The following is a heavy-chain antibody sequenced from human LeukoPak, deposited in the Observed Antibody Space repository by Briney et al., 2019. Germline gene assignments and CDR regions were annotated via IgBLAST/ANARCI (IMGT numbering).Heavy chain of an antibody. CDR2: IYYSGST. CDR3: ARRAAGRPGHFDY. J-gene: IGHJ4*02. V-gene: IGHV4-59*01. Sequence: SETLSLTCTVSGGSISSYYWSWIRQPPGKGLEWIGYIYYSGSTNYNPSLKSRVTISVDTSKNQFSLKLSSVTAADTAVYYCARRAAGRPGHFDYWGQGTLVTVSS. D-gene: IGHD6-13*01. CDR1: GGSISSYY.